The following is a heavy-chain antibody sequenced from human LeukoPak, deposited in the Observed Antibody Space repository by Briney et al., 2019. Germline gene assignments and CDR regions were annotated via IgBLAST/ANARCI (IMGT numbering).Heavy chain of an antibody. CDR1: GGSFSGYY. J-gene: IGHJ3*02. CDR2: INHSGST. V-gene: IGHV4-34*01. CDR3: ARASSSWYFDAFDI. Sequence: PSETLSLTCAVYGGSFSGYYWSWIRQPPGKGLEWIGEINHSGSTNYNPSLKSRVTISVDTSKNQLSLKLSSVTAADTAVYYCARASSSWYFDAFDIWGQGTMVTVSS. D-gene: IGHD6-13*01.